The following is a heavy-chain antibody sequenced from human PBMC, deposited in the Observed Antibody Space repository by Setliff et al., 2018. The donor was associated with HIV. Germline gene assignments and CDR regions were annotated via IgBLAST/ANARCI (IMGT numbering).Heavy chain of an antibody. D-gene: IGHD3-3*01. J-gene: IGHJ3*02. CDR2: INAGNGNT. Sequence: GASVKVSCKASGYTFTSYAMHWVRQAPGQRLEWMGWINAGNGNTKYSQKFQGRVTITRDTSASTAYMELSSLRPEDTAVYYCARGYYNFWSGYFDSRFPNPIDAFDIWGQGTMVAVS. CDR3: ARGYYNFWSGYFDSRFPNPIDAFDI. V-gene: IGHV1-3*01. CDR1: GYTFTSYA.